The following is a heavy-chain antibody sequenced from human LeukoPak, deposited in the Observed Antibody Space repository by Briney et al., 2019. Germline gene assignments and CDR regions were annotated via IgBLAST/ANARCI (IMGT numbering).Heavy chain of an antibody. CDR2: ILDNGIT. Sequence: GGSLRLSCAVSGFSVSSTYMTWVRQAPGKGLQWVSVILDNGITTYADSVKGRFTISRDNSKNTLYLQMNSLRAEDTAVYYCAKTYDSGSYDFDYWGQGTLVTVSS. V-gene: IGHV3-53*01. CDR3: AKTYDSGSYDFDY. J-gene: IGHJ4*02. CDR1: GFSVSSTY. D-gene: IGHD5-12*01.